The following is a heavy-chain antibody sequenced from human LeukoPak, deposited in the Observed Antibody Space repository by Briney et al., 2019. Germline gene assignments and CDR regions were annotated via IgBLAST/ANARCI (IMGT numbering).Heavy chain of an antibody. D-gene: IGHD1-1*01. J-gene: IGHJ5*02. V-gene: IGHV3-30-3*01. CDR2: ISYDGSNK. CDR3: VRGADNWNDVVLWFDP. CDR1: GFTFSSYA. Sequence: PGGSLRLSCAASGFTFSSYAMHWGRQAPGKGLEWVAVISYDGSNKYYADSVKGRFTISRDNSKNTLYLQMNSLRAEDTAVYYCVRGADNWNDVVLWFDPWGQGTLVTVSS.